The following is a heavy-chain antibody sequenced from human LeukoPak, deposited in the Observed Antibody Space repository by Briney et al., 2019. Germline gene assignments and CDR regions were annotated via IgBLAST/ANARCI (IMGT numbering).Heavy chain of an antibody. CDR2: ISAYNGNT. CDR3: ARALAAWYYYYYMDV. V-gene: IGHV1-18*01. J-gene: IGHJ6*03. CDR1: GYTFTSYG. D-gene: IGHD6-19*01. Sequence: ASVKVSCKASGYTFTSYGISWVRQAPGQGLEWMGWISAYNGNTNYAQKLQGRVTMTTDTSTSTAYMELRSLRSDDTAVYYCARALAAWYYYYYMDVWGKGTTVTISS.